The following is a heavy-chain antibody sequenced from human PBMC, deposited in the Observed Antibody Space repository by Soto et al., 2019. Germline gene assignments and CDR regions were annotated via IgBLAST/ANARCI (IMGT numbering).Heavy chain of an antibody. D-gene: IGHD3-16*02. CDR2: IYYSGST. CDR1: GGSISSSSYY. CDR3: ARPGNDDYIWGSYRKNWFDP. Sequence: QLQLQESGPGLVKPSETLSLTCTVSGGSISSSSYYWGWIRQPPGKGLEWIGSIYYSGSTYYNPSLKSRVLISVETSKNQFPLKLSAVTAADTAVYYGARPGNDDYIWGSYRKNWFDPWGQGTLVTVSS. V-gene: IGHV4-39*01. J-gene: IGHJ5*02.